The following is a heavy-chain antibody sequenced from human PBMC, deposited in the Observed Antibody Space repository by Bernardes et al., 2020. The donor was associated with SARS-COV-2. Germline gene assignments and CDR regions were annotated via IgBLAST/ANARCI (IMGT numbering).Heavy chain of an antibody. CDR2: IYTSGST. Sequence: LSLTCTVSGGSISSYYWSWIRQSAGKGLEWIGRIYTSGSTNYNPSLKSRFTMSVDTSKNQFSLKLSSVTAADTAVYYCASGSSGYLDYWGQGTLVTVSS. CDR3: ASGSSGYLDY. CDR1: GGSISSYY. J-gene: IGHJ4*02. V-gene: IGHV4-4*07. D-gene: IGHD3-22*01.